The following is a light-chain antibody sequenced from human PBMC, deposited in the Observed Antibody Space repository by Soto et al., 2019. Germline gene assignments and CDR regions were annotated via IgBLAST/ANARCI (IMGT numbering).Light chain of an antibody. CDR2: DAS. CDR1: QSISGY. CDR3: QQRSNCPMT. Sequence: EIVLTHSPATLSLSPGERATLSCRASQSISGYLAWYQQKPGQAPRLLIYDASNRATGIPARFSGSGSGTDFTLTISSLEPEDFAVYYCQQRSNCPMTFGQGTRLAIE. J-gene: IGKJ5*01. V-gene: IGKV3-11*01.